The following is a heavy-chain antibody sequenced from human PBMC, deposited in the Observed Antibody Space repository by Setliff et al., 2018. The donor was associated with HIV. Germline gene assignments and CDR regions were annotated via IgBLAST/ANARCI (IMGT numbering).Heavy chain of an antibody. V-gene: IGHV1-69*05. D-gene: IGHD4-17*01. CDR2: IIPIFGTA. J-gene: IGHJ6*02. CDR1: GGTFSSYA. Sequence: SVKVSCKASGGTFSSYAISWVRQAPGQGLEWMGGIIPIFGTANYAQKFQGRVTITTDESTSTAYMELSSLRSEDTAVYYCATDYGGAYYYYYYYGMDVWGQGTTVTVSS. CDR3: ATDYGGAYYYYYYYGMDV.